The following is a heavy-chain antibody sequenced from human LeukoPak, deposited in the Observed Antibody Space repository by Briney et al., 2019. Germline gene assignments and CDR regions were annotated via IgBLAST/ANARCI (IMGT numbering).Heavy chain of an antibody. Sequence: ASVKVSCKASGYTFTGYYMHWVRQAPGQGLEWMGWINPNSGGTNYAQKFQGRVTMTRDTSISTAYMELSSLRSEDTAVYYCASGAPSIAAATDAFDIWGQGTMVTVSS. V-gene: IGHV1-2*02. CDR3: ASGAPSIAAATDAFDI. J-gene: IGHJ3*02. D-gene: IGHD6-13*01. CDR2: INPNSGGT. CDR1: GYTFTGYY.